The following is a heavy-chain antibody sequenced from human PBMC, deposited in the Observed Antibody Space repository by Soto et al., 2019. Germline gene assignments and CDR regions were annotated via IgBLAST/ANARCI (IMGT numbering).Heavy chain of an antibody. Sequence: QVQLVQSGAEVKKPGASVKVSCKASGYTFTSYYMHWVRQAPGQGLEWMGIINPSGGSTSYVQKFQGRVTMTRDTSTSTVYMELSSLRSEDTAVYYCARDSRSYCGGDCYDPRNWFDPWGQGTLVTVSS. D-gene: IGHD2-21*02. CDR1: GYTFTSYY. CDR3: ARDSRSYCGGDCYDPRNWFDP. J-gene: IGHJ5*02. CDR2: INPSGGST. V-gene: IGHV1-46*01.